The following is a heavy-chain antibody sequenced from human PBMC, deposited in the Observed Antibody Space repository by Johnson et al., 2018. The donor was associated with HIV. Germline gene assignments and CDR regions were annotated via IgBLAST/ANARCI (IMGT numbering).Heavy chain of an antibody. J-gene: IGHJ3*02. Sequence: VQLVESGGGMVQPGRSLRLSCAASGFTFDDFALHWVRQVPGKGLEWVSSITWTSDTIAYADSVKGRFTISRDNSKNTLYLQMGSLRTEDMAVYYCAREASGSLDAVDSWGQGTMVTVSS. CDR3: AREASGSLDAVDS. V-gene: IGHV3-9*03. CDR1: GFTFDDFA. D-gene: IGHD1-26*01. CDR2: ITWTSDTI.